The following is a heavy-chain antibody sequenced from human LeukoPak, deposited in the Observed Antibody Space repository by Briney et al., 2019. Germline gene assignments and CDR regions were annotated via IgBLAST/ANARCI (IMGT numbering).Heavy chain of an antibody. D-gene: IGHD6-13*01. CDR2: ISTSVGST. V-gene: IGHV3-23*01. J-gene: IGHJ5*02. Sequence: GGSLRLSCAASGFTFSSFAMSWVRQAPGKGLEWVSAISTSVGSTYYADSAKGRFTISRDNSKNTLYLQMNSLRAEDTAVYYCAKDYSSNWYNWSDPWGQGTLVTVSS. CDR1: GFTFSSFA. CDR3: AKDYSSNWYNWSDP.